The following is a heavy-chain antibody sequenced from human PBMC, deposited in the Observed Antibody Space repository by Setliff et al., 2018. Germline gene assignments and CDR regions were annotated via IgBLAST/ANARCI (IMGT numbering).Heavy chain of an antibody. D-gene: IGHD3-10*01. CDR2: VYNSGST. J-gene: IGHJ4*02. V-gene: IGHV4-59*08. CDR3: ARHLLVQGTYHFDY. CDR1: GGSISGYY. Sequence: SETLSLTCTVSGGSISGYYWSWIRQPPGKSLEWIGYVYNSGSTNYNPSLKSRVTISEDTSKNQLSLKLTSMTAADTAVYFCARHLLVQGTYHFDYWGQGSPVTVSS.